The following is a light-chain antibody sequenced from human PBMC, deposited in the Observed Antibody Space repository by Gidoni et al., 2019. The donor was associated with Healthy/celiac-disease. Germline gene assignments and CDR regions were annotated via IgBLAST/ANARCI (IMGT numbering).Light chain of an antibody. Sequence: QSVLTQPPSASGTPGPRVTISCSGSSSNIGSNYVYWYQQLPGTAPKLLIYRNNQRPSGVPDRFSGSKSGTSASLAISGLRSEDEAEYYCAAWDDSLSGRVVFGGGTKLTVL. CDR3: AAWDDSLSGRVV. CDR2: RNN. J-gene: IGLJ2*01. V-gene: IGLV1-47*01. CDR1: SSNIGSNY.